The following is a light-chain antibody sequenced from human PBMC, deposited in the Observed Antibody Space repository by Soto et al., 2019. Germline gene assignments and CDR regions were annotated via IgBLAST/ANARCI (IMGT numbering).Light chain of an antibody. J-gene: IGLJ3*02. CDR2: EVS. CDR3: NSYTSTSARV. V-gene: IGLV2-14*01. Sequence: QSALTQPASVSGSPGQSITISCTGTSNDVGGFDFVSWHQQHPGKAPKVIIYEVSNRPSGVSDRFSGSKSGNTASLTISGLQAEDEADYYCNSYTSTSARVFGGGTKVTVL. CDR1: SNDVGGFDF.